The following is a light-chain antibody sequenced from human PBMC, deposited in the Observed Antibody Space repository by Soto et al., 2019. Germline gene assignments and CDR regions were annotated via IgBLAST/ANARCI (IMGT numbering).Light chain of an antibody. Sequence: DIVMTQSPHSLAVSLGERATINCKSSQSLFYSSNNKNYLSWYQQKPGQPPKAFIYWASTRKSGVPDRFSGGGSVTDFNLNINSLQTEDVAVYYCLQYFRTPLTFGQGTKVEIK. CDR1: QSLFYSSNNKNY. J-gene: IGKJ1*01. V-gene: IGKV4-1*01. CDR3: LQYFRTPLT. CDR2: WAS.